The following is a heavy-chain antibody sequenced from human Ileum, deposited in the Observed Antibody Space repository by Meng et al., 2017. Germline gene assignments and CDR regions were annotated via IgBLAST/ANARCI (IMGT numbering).Heavy chain of an antibody. CDR3: TRGSAEFYYYYGMDV. J-gene: IGHJ6*02. CDR2: ISAYNGNT. Sequence: ASVKVSCKASGYTFTSYGISWVRQAPGQGLEWMGWISAYNGNTNYAQKIQGRVTMTTDTSTSTAYMELRSLRSDDTAVYYCTRGSAEFYYYYGMDVWGQGTTVTVSS. V-gene: IGHV1-18*01. CDR1: GYTFTSYG.